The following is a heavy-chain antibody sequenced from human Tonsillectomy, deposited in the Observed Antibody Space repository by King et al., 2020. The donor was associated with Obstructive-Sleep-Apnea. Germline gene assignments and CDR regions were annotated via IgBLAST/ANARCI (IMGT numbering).Heavy chain of an antibody. CDR2: INDSGST. Sequence: VQLQQWGAGLLKPSETLSLTCAVFGGSFSDHRWSWIRQSPGKGLQWIGEINDSGSTNYNPSLRSRVTISLDTSKNQFSLKLNSVTAADTAVYYCARRDDYWGQGTLVTVSS. V-gene: IGHV4-34*01. J-gene: IGHJ4*02. CDR1: GGSFSDHR. CDR3: ARRDDY.